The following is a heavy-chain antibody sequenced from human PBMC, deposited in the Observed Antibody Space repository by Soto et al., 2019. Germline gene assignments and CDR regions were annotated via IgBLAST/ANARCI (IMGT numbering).Heavy chain of an antibody. D-gene: IGHD5-18*01. CDR2: IKSKTDGGTT. Sequence: GGSLRLSCAASGFTFSNAWMNWVRQAPGKGLEWVGRIKSKTDGGTTDYAAPVKGRFTISRDDSKNTLYLQMNSLKTEDTAVYYCTTTLGDTAMVYYYYYYGMDVWGQGTTVTVSS. J-gene: IGHJ6*02. CDR1: GFTFSNAW. V-gene: IGHV3-15*07. CDR3: TTTLGDTAMVYYYYYYGMDV.